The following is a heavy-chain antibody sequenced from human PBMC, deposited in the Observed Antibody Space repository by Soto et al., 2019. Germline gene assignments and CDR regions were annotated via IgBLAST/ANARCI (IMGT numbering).Heavy chain of an antibody. J-gene: IGHJ5*02. CDR1: GGSFSGYY. CDR2: INHSGST. CDR3: AREGIAAAGTNWFDP. D-gene: IGHD6-13*01. Sequence: SETLSLTCAVYGGSFSGYYWSWIRQPPGKGLEWIGEINHSGSTNYNPSLKSRVTISVDTSKNQFSLKLSSVTAADTAVYYCAREGIAAAGTNWFDPWGQGTLVTVSS. V-gene: IGHV4-34*01.